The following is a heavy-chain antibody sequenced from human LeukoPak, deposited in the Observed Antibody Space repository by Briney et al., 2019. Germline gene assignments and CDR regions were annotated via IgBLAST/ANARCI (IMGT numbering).Heavy chain of an antibody. D-gene: IGHD2/OR15-2a*01. CDR1: GDSFSSNSAA. Sequence: SQTLSLTCALSGDSFSSNSAAWNWSRQSPSRGLEWLGRTYYGSKLYNDSAVSVKSLITINPDTSKNQFSLKLSSVTAADTAVYYCARSRISRRGQFDYWGQGTLVTVSS. V-gene: IGHV6-1*01. CDR2: TYYGSKLYN. J-gene: IGHJ4*02. CDR3: ARSRISRRGQFDY.